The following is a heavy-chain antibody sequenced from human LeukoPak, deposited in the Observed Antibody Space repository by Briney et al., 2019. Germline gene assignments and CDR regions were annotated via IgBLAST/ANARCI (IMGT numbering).Heavy chain of an antibody. D-gene: IGHD6-13*01. CDR2: IYYSGST. CDR3: ATGIAAAGSDY. CDR1: GGSISSYY. Sequence: AETLSLTCTVSGGSISSYYWSWIRQPPGKGLEWIGYIYYSGSTNYNPALKSRVTISVDTSKNQFPLKLSSVTAADTAVYYCATGIAAAGSDYWGQGTLVTVSS. J-gene: IGHJ4*02. V-gene: IGHV4-59*01.